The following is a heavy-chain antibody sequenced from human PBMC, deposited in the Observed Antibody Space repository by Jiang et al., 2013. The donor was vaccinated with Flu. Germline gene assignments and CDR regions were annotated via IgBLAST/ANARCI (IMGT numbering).Heavy chain of an antibody. V-gene: IGHV1-2*02. J-gene: IGHJ5*02. Sequence: KKPGASVKVSCKASGYTFTGYYMHWVRQAPGQGLEWMGWINPNSGGTNYAQKFQGRVTMTRDTSISTAYMELSRLRSDDTAVYYCARGDIVVGGTGTALQDNWFDPWGQGTLVTVSS. CDR2: INPNSGGT. CDR3: ARGDIVVGGTGTALQDNWFDP. D-gene: IGHD2-15*01. CDR1: GYTFTGYY.